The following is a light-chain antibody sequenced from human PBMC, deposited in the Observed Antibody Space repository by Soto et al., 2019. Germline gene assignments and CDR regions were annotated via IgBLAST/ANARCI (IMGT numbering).Light chain of an antibody. V-gene: IGKV1-5*01. CDR3: QQYNSYST. J-gene: IGKJ1*01. Sequence: DIQMTQSPSTLSASAGDRVTIXXRASQSISSWLAWYQQKPGKAPKXLIYDASSLESGVPSRFSGSGSGTEFTLTISSLQPDDFATYYCQQYNSYSTFGQGTKVDIK. CDR1: QSISSW. CDR2: DAS.